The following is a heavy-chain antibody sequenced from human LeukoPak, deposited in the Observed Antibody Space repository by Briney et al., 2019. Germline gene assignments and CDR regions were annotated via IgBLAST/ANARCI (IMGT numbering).Heavy chain of an antibody. CDR3: AKDARRYSGWYFFDH. J-gene: IGHJ4*02. V-gene: IGHV3-23*01. CDR1: GFSFSNLA. Sequence: GGSLRLSCVASGFSFSNLAMGWVRQAPGNGLEWVSVISDSGGITYYADSVKGRFTISRDNSRTTSYLQWTSLRLDDPAVYYCAKDARRYSGWYFFDHWGQGTLVTVSS. D-gene: IGHD6-19*01. CDR2: ISDSGGIT.